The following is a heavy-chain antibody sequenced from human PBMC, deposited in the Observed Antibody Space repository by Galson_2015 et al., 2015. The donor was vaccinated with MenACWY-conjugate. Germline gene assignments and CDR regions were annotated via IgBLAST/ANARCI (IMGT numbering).Heavy chain of an antibody. V-gene: IGHV3-23*01. CDR1: GYTFSTYA. CDR2: ISSSGGRP. CDR3: AKDIAVDGMWYFDY. J-gene: IGHJ4*02. D-gene: IGHD6-19*01. Sequence: SLRLSCAASGYTFSTYAMTWVRQAPGKGLEWVSSISSSGGRPYYADSVKGRFTISRDNSKNTLYLQMNNLRAEDTALYYCAKDIAVDGMWYFDYWAREPWSPSPQ.